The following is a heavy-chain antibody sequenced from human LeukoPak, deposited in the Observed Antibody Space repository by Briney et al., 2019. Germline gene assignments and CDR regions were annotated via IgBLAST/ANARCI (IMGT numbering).Heavy chain of an antibody. J-gene: IGHJ1*01. Sequence: GASVKVSCKASGYTFTGYYMHWVRQAPGQGLEWMGWTNPNSGGTNYAQKFQGRVTMTRDTSISTAYMELSRLRSDDTAVYYCARDAAAVAGVRPEYFQHWGQGTLVTVSS. CDR1: GYTFTGYY. CDR2: TNPNSGGT. CDR3: ARDAAAVAGVRPEYFQH. V-gene: IGHV1-2*02. D-gene: IGHD6-19*01.